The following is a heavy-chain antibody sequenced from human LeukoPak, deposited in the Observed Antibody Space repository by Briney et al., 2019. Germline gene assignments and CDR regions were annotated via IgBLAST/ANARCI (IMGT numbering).Heavy chain of an antibody. CDR2: INHDGGDK. J-gene: IGHJ4*02. CDR3: TITGEPTVTAFDL. V-gene: IGHV3-7*02. CDR1: GFIFRNYW. Sequence: GGSLRLSCVASGFIFRNYWMSWVRQAPGKGLEWVANINHDGGDKNYVDSVKGRFTISRGNAKSSLYLQMNSLRVEDTAVYYCTITGEPTVTAFDLWGQGILVTVSS. D-gene: IGHD4-17*01.